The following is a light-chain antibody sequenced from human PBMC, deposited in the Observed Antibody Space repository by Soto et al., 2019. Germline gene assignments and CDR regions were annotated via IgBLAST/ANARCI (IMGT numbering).Light chain of an antibody. J-gene: IGKJ1*01. V-gene: IGKV3D-15*01. CDR3: QQFGDWPS. CDR2: DSA. CDR1: QSVSSH. Sequence: EIRMTQSPATLSVSPGDNATLSCGASQSVSSHVSWYQQKPGQAPRLLISDSATRAPGIPARFSGSGSGTEFTLTISSLQSDDFAVYYCQQFGDWPSFGLGTKVEI.